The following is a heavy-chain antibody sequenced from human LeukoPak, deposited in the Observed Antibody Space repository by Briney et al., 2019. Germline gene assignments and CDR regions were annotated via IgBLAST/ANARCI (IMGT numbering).Heavy chain of an antibody. CDR1: GLTFSIYW. CDR3: ARVDWGRYDY. D-gene: IGHD7-27*01. J-gene: IGHJ4*02. V-gene: IGHV3-7*04. Sequence: GGSLRLSCEASGLTFSIYWMSWLRQAPGKGLEWVANINQDGSEKYYVDSVKGRFTISRDNAKKSLYLQMNSLRGEDTAVYYCARVDWGRYDYWGQGTLVTVSS. CDR2: INQDGSEK.